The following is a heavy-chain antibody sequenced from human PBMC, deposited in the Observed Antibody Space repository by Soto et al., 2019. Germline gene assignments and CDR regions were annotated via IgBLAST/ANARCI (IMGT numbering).Heavy chain of an antibody. CDR2: IIPVFGTP. CDR3: ARHLYDYVWGSYRH. Sequence: QVQLVQSGAEVKETGSSVKVSCKSSGYIFKNYAVTWLRQAPGQGLEWMGGIIPVFGTPDYSQKFRGRVKITAAESTITVDMELRSVASEETAVYYCARHLYDYVWGSYRHWGQGTLVTVSS. V-gene: IGHV1-69*01. D-gene: IGHD3-16*02. J-gene: IGHJ4*02. CDR1: GYIFKNYA.